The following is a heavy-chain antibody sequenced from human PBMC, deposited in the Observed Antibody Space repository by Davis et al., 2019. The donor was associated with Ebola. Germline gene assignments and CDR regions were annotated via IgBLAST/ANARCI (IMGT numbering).Heavy chain of an antibody. CDR1: GGTFSSFA. V-gene: IGHV1-69*13. J-gene: IGHJ6*02. D-gene: IGHD3-3*01. CDR3: ARATTYYDFSHLDV. CDR2: IIPMFRSP. Sequence: SVKVSCKSSGGTFSSFAVGWVRQAPGQGLEWMGGIIPMFRSPNYAQKFQDRVTITADESTSTGYMELRSLRSEDSAVYYCARATTYYDFSHLDVWGQGTTVTVSS.